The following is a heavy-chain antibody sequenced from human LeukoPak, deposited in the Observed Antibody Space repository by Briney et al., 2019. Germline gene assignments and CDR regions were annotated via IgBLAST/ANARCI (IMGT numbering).Heavy chain of an antibody. V-gene: IGHV1-69*05. D-gene: IGHD3-22*01. CDR1: GGTFSSYA. Sequence: SVKVSCKASGGTFSSYAISWVRQAPGQGLEWMGGIIPIFGTANYAQKFQGRVTITTDESASTAYMELSSLRSEDTAVYYCASTPEYYYDSSGYYSVWGQGTLVTVSS. J-gene: IGHJ4*02. CDR3: ASTPEYYYDSSGYYSV. CDR2: IIPIFGTA.